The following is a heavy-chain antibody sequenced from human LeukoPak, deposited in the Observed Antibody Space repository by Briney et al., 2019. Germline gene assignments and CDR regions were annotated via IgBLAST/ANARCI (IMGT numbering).Heavy chain of an antibody. V-gene: IGHV1-2*02. CDR2: INPNNGGT. CDR3: ARDFIFYEILTGYYNLYYFDQ. Sequence: ASVKVSCKASGYGFTGYYVHWVRQAPGQGLELMGWINPNNGGTKYAQKFQGRVTMTRDTSISTAYMELSRLRSDDTAVYYCARDFIFYEILTGYYNLYYFDQWGQGTLVTVSS. D-gene: IGHD3-9*01. J-gene: IGHJ4*02. CDR1: GYGFTGYY.